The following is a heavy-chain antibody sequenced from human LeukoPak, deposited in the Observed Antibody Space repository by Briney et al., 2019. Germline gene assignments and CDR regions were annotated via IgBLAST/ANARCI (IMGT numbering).Heavy chain of an antibody. V-gene: IGHV3-21*01. CDR3: ARSRDGYNYDAFDI. CDR1: GFTFSSYT. D-gene: IGHD5-24*01. CDR2: ISSSSTYV. J-gene: IGHJ3*02. Sequence: TGGSLRLSCVFSGFTFSSYTMNWVRQAPGKGLQWVASISSSSTYVYSTDSVKGRFTISRDNAKNSLYLQMNSLRAEDTAVYYCARSRDGYNYDAFDIWGQGTMVTVSS.